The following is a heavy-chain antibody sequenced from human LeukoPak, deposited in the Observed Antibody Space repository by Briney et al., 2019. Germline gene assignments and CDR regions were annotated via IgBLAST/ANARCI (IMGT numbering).Heavy chain of an antibody. CDR2: VYYTGST. D-gene: IGHD5-18*01. CDR1: GGSISSYY. CDR3: ARHPYSYGVYWYFDL. V-gene: IGHV4-59*08. J-gene: IGHJ2*01. Sequence: PSETLSLACIVSGGSISSYYWSWIRQPPGKGLEWIGYVYYTGSTDYNPSLKSRVTISVDTSKNQFSLKLSSVTAADTAVYYCARHPYSYGVYWYFDLWGRGTLVTVSS.